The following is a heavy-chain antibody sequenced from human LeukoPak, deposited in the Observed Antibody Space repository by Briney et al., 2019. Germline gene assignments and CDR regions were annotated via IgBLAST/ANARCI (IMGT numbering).Heavy chain of an antibody. CDR1: GFTFSSYA. D-gene: IGHD3-16*01. V-gene: IGHV3-30-3*01. CDR2: ISYDGSNK. Sequence: TGGSLRLSCAASGFTFSSYAMHWVRQAPGKGLEWVAVISYDGSNKYYADPVKGRFTISRDNSKNTLYLQMNSLRAEDTAVYYCARKSFVGGVPAFDIWGQGTMVTVSS. J-gene: IGHJ3*02. CDR3: ARKSFVGGVPAFDI.